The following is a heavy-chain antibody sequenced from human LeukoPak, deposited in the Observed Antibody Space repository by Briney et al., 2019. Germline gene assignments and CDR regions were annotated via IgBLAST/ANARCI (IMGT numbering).Heavy chain of an antibody. V-gene: IGHV1-2*02. CDR1: GYTFTGYY. CDR2: IAPNSGGT. D-gene: IGHD6-6*01. CDR3: AREYSSSSGRLYDY. Sequence: ASVKVSCKASGYTFTGYYMHWVRQAPGQGLEWMGWIAPNSGGTNYVQKFQGRVTMTRDTSINTAYMELNRLTSDDTAVYYCAREYSSSSGRLYDYWGLGTLVTVSS. J-gene: IGHJ4*02.